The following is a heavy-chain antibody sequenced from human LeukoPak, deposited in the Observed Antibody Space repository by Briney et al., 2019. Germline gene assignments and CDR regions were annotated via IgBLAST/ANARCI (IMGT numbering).Heavy chain of an antibody. Sequence: SVKVSCKASGGTFSSYAFSWVRQAPGQGLEWMGGIIPIFGTANYAQKFQGRVTITADESTSTAYMELSSLRSEDTAVYYCARGRYDSSGYYPPYYYYYIDVWGKGTTVTVSS. CDR2: IIPIFGTA. V-gene: IGHV1-69*13. CDR3: ARGRYDSSGYYPPYYYYYIDV. CDR1: GGTFSSYA. D-gene: IGHD3-22*01. J-gene: IGHJ6*03.